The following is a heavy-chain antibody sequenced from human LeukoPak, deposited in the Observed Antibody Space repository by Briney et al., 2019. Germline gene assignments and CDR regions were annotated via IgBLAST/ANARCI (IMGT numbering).Heavy chain of an antibody. J-gene: IGHJ4*02. D-gene: IGHD3-10*01. CDR1: GGSISSSSYY. Sequence: SETLSLTCTVSGGSISSSSYYWGWIRQPPGKGLEWIGSICYSGSTYYTPSLKSRVTISVDTSKNHFSLKLSSVTAADTAVYYCAKSSWFDSFDYWGQGTLVTVSS. CDR2: ICYSGST. V-gene: IGHV4-39*07. CDR3: AKSSWFDSFDY.